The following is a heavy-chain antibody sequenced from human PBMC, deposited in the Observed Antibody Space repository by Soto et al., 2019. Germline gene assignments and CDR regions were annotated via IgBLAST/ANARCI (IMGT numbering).Heavy chain of an antibody. V-gene: IGHV3-23*01. Sequence: GGSLRLSCAASGFTFSSYAMSWVRQAPGKGLEWVSAISGSGGSTYYADSVKGRFTISRDNAKNSLYLQMNSLRAEDTAVYYCARALPESGYYYGMDVWGQGTTVTVSS. CDR3: ARALPESGYYYGMDV. CDR2: ISGSGGST. J-gene: IGHJ6*02. CDR1: GFTFSSYA.